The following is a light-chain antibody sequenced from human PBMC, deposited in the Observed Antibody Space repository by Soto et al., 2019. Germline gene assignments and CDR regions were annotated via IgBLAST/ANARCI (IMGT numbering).Light chain of an antibody. J-gene: IGKJ3*01. CDR3: QKYGSSIFT. CDR1: QSVSSSY. Sequence: EIVLTQSPGTLSLSPGERATLSCRASQSVSSSYLAWYQQKPGEAPRLLIHGASSRATGIPDRFSGSGSGTDFTLTISRLEPEDVAVYYCQKYGSSIFTFGPGTKVDIK. CDR2: GAS. V-gene: IGKV3-20*01.